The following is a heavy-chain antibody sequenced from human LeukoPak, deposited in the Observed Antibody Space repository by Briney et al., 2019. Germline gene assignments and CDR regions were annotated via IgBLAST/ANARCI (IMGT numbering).Heavy chain of an antibody. CDR3: ARDNRRPGYFYYGTDV. J-gene: IGHJ6*02. CDR2: IDASGNT. V-gene: IGHV4-4*07. Sequence: SETLSLTCTVSGGSIRSYYWSCIRQPAGKGLEWIGRIDASGNTNYNPSLKSRVTMSVDTSKNQFSLRLSSVTAADTAVYYCARDNRRPGYFYYGTDVWGQGTTVTVSS. CDR1: GGSIRSYY. D-gene: IGHD1-14*01.